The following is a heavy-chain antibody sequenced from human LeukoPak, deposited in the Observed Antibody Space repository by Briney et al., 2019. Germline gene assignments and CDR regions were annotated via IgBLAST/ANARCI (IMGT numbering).Heavy chain of an antibody. CDR2: TYYRSKWYN. V-gene: IGHV6-1*01. CDR3: ARGSLYNWNPDFDY. CDR1: GDSVSSNSAA. Sequence: SQTLSLTCAISGDSVSSNSAAWNWIRQSPSRGPEWLGRTYYRSKWYNDYAVSVKSRITINPDTSKNQFSLQLNSVTPEDTAVYYCARGSLYNWNPDFDYWGQGTLVTVSS. J-gene: IGHJ4*02. D-gene: IGHD1-20*01.